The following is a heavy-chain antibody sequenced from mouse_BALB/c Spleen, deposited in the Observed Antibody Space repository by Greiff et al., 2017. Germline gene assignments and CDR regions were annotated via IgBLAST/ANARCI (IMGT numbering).Heavy chain of an antibody. J-gene: IGHJ3*01. CDR1: GYSITSDYA. CDR3: ARDVRFAY. V-gene: IGHV3-2*02. CDR2: ISYSGST. Sequence: DVKLQESGPGLVKPSQSLSLTCTVTGYSITSDYAWNWIRQFPGNKLEWMGYISYSGSTSYNPSLKSRISITRDTSKNQFFLQLNSVTTEDTATYYCARDVRFAYWGQGTLVTVSA.